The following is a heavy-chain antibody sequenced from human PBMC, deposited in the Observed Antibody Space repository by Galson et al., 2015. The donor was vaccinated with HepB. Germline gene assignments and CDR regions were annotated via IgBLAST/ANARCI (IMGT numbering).Heavy chain of an antibody. J-gene: IGHJ5*02. D-gene: IGHD3-16*02. Sequence: CAISGDSVSSNSAAWNWIRQSPSRGLEWLGRTYYRSKWYNDYAVSVKSRITINPDTSKNQFSLQLNSVTPEDTAVYYCAREVVGYYDYIWGSYRRARGNWFDPWGQGTLVTVSS. CDR3: AREVVGYYDYIWGSYRRARGNWFDP. V-gene: IGHV6-1*01. CDR2: TYYRSKWYN. CDR1: GDSVSSNSAA.